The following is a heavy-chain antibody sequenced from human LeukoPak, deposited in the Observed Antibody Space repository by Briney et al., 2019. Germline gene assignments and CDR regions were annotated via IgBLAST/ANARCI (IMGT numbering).Heavy chain of an antibody. Sequence: SETLSLTCTVSGGSISSSNYYWGWIRQPPGKGLEWIGSIYYSGSTYYNPSLKSRVTISVDTSKNQFSLKLSSVTAADTAVYYCARDTYSSGWYGEGFDPWGQGTLVTVSS. CDR2: IYYSGST. J-gene: IGHJ5*02. V-gene: IGHV4-39*02. CDR1: GGSISSSNYY. CDR3: ARDTYSSGWYGEGFDP. D-gene: IGHD6-19*01.